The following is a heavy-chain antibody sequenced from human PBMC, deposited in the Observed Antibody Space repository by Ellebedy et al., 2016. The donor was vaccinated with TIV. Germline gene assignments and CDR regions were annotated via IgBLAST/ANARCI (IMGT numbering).Heavy chain of an antibody. J-gene: IGHJ5*02. V-gene: IGHV4-30-2*01. D-gene: IGHD4-17*01. CDR3: ARRNDYGDYINWFDP. CDR1: GGSISSGTYS. Sequence: LRLSCAVSGGSISSGTYSWSWIRQPPGKGLEWIGYIYHSGSTYYNPSLKSRVTISVDRSKNQFSLKLSSVTAADTAVYYCARRNDYGDYINWFDPWGQGTLVTVSS. CDR2: IYHSGST.